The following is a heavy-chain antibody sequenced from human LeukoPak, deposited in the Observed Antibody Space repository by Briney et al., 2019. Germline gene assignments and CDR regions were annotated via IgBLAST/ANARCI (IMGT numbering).Heavy chain of an antibody. Sequence: GGSLRLSCAASGFTFSSYAMHWVRQAPGKGLEWVAVISYDGSNKYYADSVEGRFTISRDNSKNTLYLQMNSLRAEDTAVYYCARDGDSSGWLLIYYYYYYMDVWGKGTTVTVSS. V-gene: IGHV3-30-3*01. CDR2: ISYDGSNK. CDR1: GFTFSSYA. CDR3: ARDGDSSGWLLIYYYYYYMDV. J-gene: IGHJ6*03. D-gene: IGHD6-19*01.